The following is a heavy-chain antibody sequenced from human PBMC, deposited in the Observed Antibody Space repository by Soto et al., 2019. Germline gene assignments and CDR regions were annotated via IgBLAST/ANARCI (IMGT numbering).Heavy chain of an antibody. V-gene: IGHV3-23*01. CDR1: GLTFSSYA. J-gene: IGHJ4*02. CDR2: ISGGGGST. Sequence: EVQLLQSGGGLVQPGGSLRLSCAASGLTFSSYAISWVRQAPGKRLEWVSAISGGGGSTYYADSVKGRFTISRDNSKSTLYLQMNSLRAEDTAVYYCAKDFYSSPTRSDDYWGQGTLVTVSS. CDR3: AKDFYSSPTRSDDY. D-gene: IGHD6-13*01.